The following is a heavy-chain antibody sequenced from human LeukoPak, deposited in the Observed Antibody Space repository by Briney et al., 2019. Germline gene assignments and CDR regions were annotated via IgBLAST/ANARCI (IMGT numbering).Heavy chain of an antibody. V-gene: IGHV3-21*04. CDR1: GFTFGSYS. CDR2: IDSNSNFM. J-gene: IGHJ3*02. Sequence: GGSLRLSCAASGFTFGSYSMTWVRQAPGKGLEWVSLIDSNSNFMNYADSVKGRFTISRDNAKKSLYLEMNSLRAEDTALYHCARGLPRGNDAFDIWGQGTMVTVSS. D-gene: IGHD3-16*01. CDR3: ARGLPRGNDAFDI.